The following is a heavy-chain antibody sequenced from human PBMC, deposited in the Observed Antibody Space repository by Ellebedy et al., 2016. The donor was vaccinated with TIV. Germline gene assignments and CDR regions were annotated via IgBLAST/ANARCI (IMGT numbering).Heavy chain of an antibody. V-gene: IGHV3-7*03. Sequence: GESLKISCAASEFAVSSTYMTWVRQAPGKGLEWVANVNQDGTENYVVDSVKGRFTISRDNTKNSLYVQMNSLRVEDTAVYYWVRDGAYGDYSPGYYGLNVWGQGTAVTVSS. J-gene: IGHJ6*02. CDR1: EFAVSSTY. CDR2: VNQDGTEN. CDR3: VRDGAYGDYSPGYYGLNV. D-gene: IGHD4-17*01.